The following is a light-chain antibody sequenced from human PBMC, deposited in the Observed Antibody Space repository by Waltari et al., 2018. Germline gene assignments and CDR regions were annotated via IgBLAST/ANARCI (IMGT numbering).Light chain of an antibody. CDR2: DAS. CDR3: QQRSSWPT. CDR1: QSVSSH. Sequence: EIVLTQSPATLSLSPGERATLSCRASQSVSSHLAWYQQKLGQAPRLLIYDASNRATGIPARFSGSGSGTDFTLTISSLEVDDFAVYYCQQRSSWPTFGGGTKVEI. J-gene: IGKJ4*01. V-gene: IGKV3-11*01.